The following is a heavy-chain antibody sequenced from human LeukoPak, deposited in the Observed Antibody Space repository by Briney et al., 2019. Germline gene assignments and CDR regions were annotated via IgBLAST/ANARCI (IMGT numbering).Heavy chain of an antibody. D-gene: IGHD3-3*01. V-gene: IGHV3-21*01. CDR2: ISSSSSYI. CDR1: GFTVSSNY. Sequence: GGSLRLSCAASGFTVSSNYMSWVRQAPGKGLEWVSSISSSSSYIYYADSVKGRFTISRDNAKNSLYLQMNSLRAEDTAVYYCARGRITIFGVVTDFDYWGQGTLVTVSS. CDR3: ARGRITIFGVVTDFDY. J-gene: IGHJ4*02.